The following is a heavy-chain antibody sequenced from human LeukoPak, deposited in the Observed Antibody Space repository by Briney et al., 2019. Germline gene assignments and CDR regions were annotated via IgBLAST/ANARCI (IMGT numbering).Heavy chain of an antibody. CDR1: GFTLSSYA. Sequence: GGSLRLSCAAPGFTLSSYATSWVRQAPRKGRERGSVICGCGGRTYYVGSVKGRFIIYRDNSKNALYLQMNSLSAEDTAVYYCAKVFDGRWRVYAFDIWGQGTMVTVFS. CDR2: ICGCGGRT. CDR3: AKVFDGRWRVYAFDI. D-gene: IGHD6-19*01. V-gene: IGHV3-23*01. J-gene: IGHJ3*02.